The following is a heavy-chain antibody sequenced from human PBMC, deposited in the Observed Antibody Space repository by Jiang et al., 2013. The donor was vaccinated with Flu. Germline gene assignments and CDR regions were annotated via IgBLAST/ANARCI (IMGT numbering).Heavy chain of an antibody. V-gene: IGHV4-34*01. Sequence: LLKPSETLSLTCAVYGGSFSGYYWSWIRQPPGKGLEWIGEINHSGSTNYNPSLKSRVTISVDTSKNQFSLKLSSVTAADTAVYYCASGGQRWYTPPTDWGQGTLVTVSS. J-gene: IGHJ4*02. D-gene: IGHD4-23*01. CDR1: GGSFSGYY. CDR2: INHSGST. CDR3: ASGGQRWYTPPTD.